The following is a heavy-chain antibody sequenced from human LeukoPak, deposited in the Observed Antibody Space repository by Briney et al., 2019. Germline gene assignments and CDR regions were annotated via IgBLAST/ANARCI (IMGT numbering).Heavy chain of an antibody. J-gene: IGHJ3*02. V-gene: IGHV1-18*01. CDR1: GYNFSNYG. CDR2: ITAGNGNT. D-gene: IGHD5-18*01. CDR3: ARDSARGCSYGYNAFDI. Sequence: ASVKVSCKASGYNFSNYGIGWVRQAPRQGLEWMGWITAGNGNTNYAQKVQGRVTMTTDTSTSTAYMELRSLRSDDTAVYFCARDSARGCSYGYNAFDIWGQGTMVTVSS.